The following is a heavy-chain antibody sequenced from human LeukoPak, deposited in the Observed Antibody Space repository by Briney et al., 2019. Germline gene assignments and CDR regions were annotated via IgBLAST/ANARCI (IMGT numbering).Heavy chain of an antibody. Sequence: PSETLSLTCAVSGGSISSSNWWSWVRQPPGKGLEWIGEIYHSGSTYYNPSLKSRVTISVDTSKNQFSLKLSSVTAADTAVYYCARRNYYDSSGYSEYWGQGTLVTVSS. D-gene: IGHD3-22*01. CDR3: ARRNYYDSSGYSEY. V-gene: IGHV4-4*02. J-gene: IGHJ4*02. CDR2: IYHSGST. CDR1: GGSISSSNW.